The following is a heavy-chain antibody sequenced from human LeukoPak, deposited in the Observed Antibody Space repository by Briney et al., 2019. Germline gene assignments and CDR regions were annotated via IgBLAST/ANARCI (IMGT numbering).Heavy chain of an antibody. V-gene: IGHV4-4*07. CDR1: GGSISSYY. CDR2: IYTSGST. CDR3: ARHYAMVRGVITPLNYGMDV. D-gene: IGHD3-10*01. Sequence: SETLSLTCTVSGGSISSYYWSWIRQPAGKGLEWIGRIYTSGSTNYNPSLKSRVTMSVDTSKNQFSLKLSSVTAADTAVYYCARHYAMVRGVITPLNYGMDVWGQGTTVTVSS. J-gene: IGHJ6*02.